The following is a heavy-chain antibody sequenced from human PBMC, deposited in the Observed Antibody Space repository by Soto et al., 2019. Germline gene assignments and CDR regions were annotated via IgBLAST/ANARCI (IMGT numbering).Heavy chain of an antibody. J-gene: IGHJ3*02. CDR2: IYYNGNT. CDR3: ARSAWGYAFDI. CDR1: GGYINSHY. D-gene: IGHD3-16*01. Sequence: QVQLQESGPGLVKPSETLSLTCTVSGGYINSHYWTWIRQPPGKGLEWIGYIYYNGNTDYNPSLKSRVTILTDKSKSYFSLRLTSLIAADTAVYFCARSAWGYAFDIWGQGAVVTVSS. V-gene: IGHV4-59*08.